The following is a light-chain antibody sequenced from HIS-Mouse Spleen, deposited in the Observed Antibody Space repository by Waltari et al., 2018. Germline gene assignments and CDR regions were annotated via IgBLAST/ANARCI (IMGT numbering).Light chain of an antibody. CDR1: QGISSY. Sequence: AIRMTQSPSSFSASTGDRVTITCRASQGISSYLAWYQQKPEKAPKLLIYAASTLQSGVPSRFSGSGSGTDFTLTISCLQSEDFATYYCQQYYSYLPITFGQGTRLEIK. CDR2: AAS. J-gene: IGKJ5*01. CDR3: QQYYSYLPIT. V-gene: IGKV1-8*01.